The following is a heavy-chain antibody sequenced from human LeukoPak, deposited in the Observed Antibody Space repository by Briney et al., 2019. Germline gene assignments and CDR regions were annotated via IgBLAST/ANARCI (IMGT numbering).Heavy chain of an antibody. J-gene: IGHJ4*02. CDR3: ARGEGGKNFDY. V-gene: IGHV3-21*01. D-gene: IGHD3-16*01. CDR2: ISTGSSYI. CDR1: GFTFGTYS. Sequence: GGSLRLSCAASGFTFGTYSMTWVRQAPGKGLEWVSSISTGSSYIYYGDSVKGRFTISRDNAKNSLYLQMNGLRAEDTAVYYCARGEGGKNFDYWGQGTLVTVSS.